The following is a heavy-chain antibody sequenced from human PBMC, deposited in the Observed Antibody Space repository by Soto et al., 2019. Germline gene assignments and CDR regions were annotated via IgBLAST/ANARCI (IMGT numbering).Heavy chain of an antibody. Sequence: EVHLVESGGGLVQPGGSLRLSCAASGFTFSDYAMHWVRQAPGKGLEYVSGTSSDGSGTYYGNSMKGRFTISRDNSKNTLYLRMGSLRAEDMAVYYCARGGLATTNPTDYWGQGTLVTVSS. J-gene: IGHJ4*02. CDR2: TSSDGSGT. D-gene: IGHD5-12*01. V-gene: IGHV3-64*01. CDR3: ARGGLATTNPTDY. CDR1: GFTFSDYA.